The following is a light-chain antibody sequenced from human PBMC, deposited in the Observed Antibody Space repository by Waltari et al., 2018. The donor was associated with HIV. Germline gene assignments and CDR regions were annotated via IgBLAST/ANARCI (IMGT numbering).Light chain of an antibody. CDR2: EGS. CDR1: TRDVGGYNL. V-gene: IGLV2-23*03. Sequence: ALTHPASVSGPLGPRVTFPCTGPTRDVGGYNLAPWYQQHPGKAPKLMIYEGSKRPSGVSNRFSGSKSGNTASLTISGLQAEDEADYYCCSYAGSNTFVFGTGTKVTVL. J-gene: IGLJ1*01. CDR3: CSYAGSNTFV.